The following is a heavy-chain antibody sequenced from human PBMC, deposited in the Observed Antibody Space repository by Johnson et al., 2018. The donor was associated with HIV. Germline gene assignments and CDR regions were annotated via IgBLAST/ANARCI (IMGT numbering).Heavy chain of an antibody. CDR2: ISYDGSNR. CDR3: ARAGYGGNYAFDI. Sequence: QVQLVESGGGVVQPGRSLRLSCAASGFTFSTYTMHWVRQAPGRGLEWVAVISYDGSNRYYSDSVKGRFTISRDKSKNTLYLQINSLRAEDTAVYNCARAGYGGNYAFDIWGQGTMVTVSS. J-gene: IGHJ3*02. V-gene: IGHV3-30*04. D-gene: IGHD4-23*01. CDR1: GFTFSTYT.